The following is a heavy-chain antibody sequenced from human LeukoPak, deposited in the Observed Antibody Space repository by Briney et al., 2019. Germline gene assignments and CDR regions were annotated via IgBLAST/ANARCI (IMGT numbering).Heavy chain of an antibody. CDR1: GGSISSSSYY. D-gene: IGHD3-22*01. CDR2: IYYSGST. Sequence: SETLSLTCTVSGGSISSSSYYWGWIRQPPGKGLEWIGSIYYSGSTYYNPSLKSRVTISVDTSKNQFSLKLSSVTAADTAVYYCARDPPAYYDSSGYYDYWGQGTLVTVSS. J-gene: IGHJ4*02. V-gene: IGHV4-39*07. CDR3: ARDPPAYYDSSGYYDY.